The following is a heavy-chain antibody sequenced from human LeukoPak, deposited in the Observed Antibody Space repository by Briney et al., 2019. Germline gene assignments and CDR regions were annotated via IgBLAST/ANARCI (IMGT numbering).Heavy chain of an antibody. CDR3: ARRLLWFGGGSDY. Sequence: GESLKISCEASGYSFTSYWIGWVRQMPGKGLEWMGIIYPGDSDTRYSPSFQGQVTISADKSISTAYLQWSSLKASDTAMYYCARRLLWFGGGSDYWGQGTLVTVSS. D-gene: IGHD3-10*01. CDR2: IYPGDSDT. J-gene: IGHJ4*02. CDR1: GYSFTSYW. V-gene: IGHV5-51*01.